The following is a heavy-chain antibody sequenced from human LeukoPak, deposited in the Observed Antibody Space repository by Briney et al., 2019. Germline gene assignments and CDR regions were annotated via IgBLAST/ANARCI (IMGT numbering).Heavy chain of an antibody. V-gene: IGHV4-38-2*01. D-gene: IGHD5-24*01. CDR2: IYHSGST. CDR1: GYSISSGYY. CDR3: ARRRDGYNYFDY. J-gene: IGHJ4*02. Sequence: PSETLSLTCAVSGYSISSGYYWGWIRQPPGKGLEWIGSIYHSGSTYYNPSLKSRVTISVDTSKNQFSLKLSYVTAADTAVYYCARRRDGYNYFDYWGQGTLVTVSS.